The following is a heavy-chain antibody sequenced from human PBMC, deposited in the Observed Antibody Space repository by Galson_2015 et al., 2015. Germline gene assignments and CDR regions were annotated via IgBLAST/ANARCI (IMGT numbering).Heavy chain of an antibody. CDR2: INHSGST. V-gene: IGHV4-34*01. J-gene: IGHJ4*02. D-gene: IGHD2-2*01. Sequence: SETLSLTCAVYGGSFSGYYWSWIRQPPGKGLEWIGEINHSGSTNYNPSLKSRVTISVGTSKNQFSLKLSSVTAADTAVYYCARAPSRRCSSTSCYHPLIDYWGQGTL. CDR3: ARAPSRRCSSTSCYHPLIDY. CDR1: GGSFSGYY.